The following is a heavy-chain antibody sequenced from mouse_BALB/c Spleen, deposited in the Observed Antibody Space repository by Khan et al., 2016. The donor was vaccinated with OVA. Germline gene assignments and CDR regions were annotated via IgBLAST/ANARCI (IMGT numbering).Heavy chain of an antibody. D-gene: IGHD2-4*01. CDR2: IWSAGST. J-gene: IGHJ3*01. V-gene: IGHV2-2*02. CDR3: ARSGYDYGRGALFAY. CDR1: GFSLTNYC. Sequence: QVQLKQSGPGLVQPSQTLSITCTVSGFSLTNYCVHWVRQSPGKGLEWLGVIWSAGSTAYYAAFITRLTTRTYNFRSHVISKMNNLQPNNTAIYDCARSGYDYGRGALFAYWGQGTLVTVSA.